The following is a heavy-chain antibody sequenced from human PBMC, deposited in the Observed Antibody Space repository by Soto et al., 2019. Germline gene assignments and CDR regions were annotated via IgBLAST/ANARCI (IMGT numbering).Heavy chain of an antibody. CDR3: ARVPGRVWSGYYIDY. Sequence: PGGSLRLSCAASGFTFSSYSMNWVRQAPGKGLEWVSSISSSSSYIYYADSVKGRFTISRDNAKNSLYLQMNSLRAEDTAVYYCARVPGRVWSGYYIDYWGQGTLVTVSS. CDR2: ISSSSSYI. D-gene: IGHD3-3*01. CDR1: GFTFSSYS. V-gene: IGHV3-21*01. J-gene: IGHJ4*02.